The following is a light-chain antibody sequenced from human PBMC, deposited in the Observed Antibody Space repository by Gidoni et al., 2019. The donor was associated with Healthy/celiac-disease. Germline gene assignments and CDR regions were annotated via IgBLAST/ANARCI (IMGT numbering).Light chain of an antibody. V-gene: IGKV1-39*01. Sequence: DIQITQSPSSLSASVGDRVTITCRASQSISSYLNWYQQKPGKAPKLLIYAASSLQSGVPSRFSGSGSGTDFTLTISSLQPEDFATYYCQQSYSNPVTFXQXTKVEIK. CDR3: QQSYSNPVT. CDR2: AAS. CDR1: QSISSY. J-gene: IGKJ1*01.